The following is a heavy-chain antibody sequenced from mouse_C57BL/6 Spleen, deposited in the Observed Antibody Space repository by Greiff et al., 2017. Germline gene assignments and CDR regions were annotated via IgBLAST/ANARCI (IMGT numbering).Heavy chain of an antibody. CDR3: ARSFNWDDAY. Sequence: VQLQQSGAELVKPGASVKLSCTASGFNIKDYYMHWVKQRTEQGLEWIGRIDPEDGETKYAPKFQGNATITADTSSNTAYLQLSSLTSEDTAVYYCARSFNWDDAYWGQGTLVTVSA. V-gene: IGHV14-2*01. D-gene: IGHD4-1*01. J-gene: IGHJ3*01. CDR2: IDPEDGET. CDR1: GFNIKDYY.